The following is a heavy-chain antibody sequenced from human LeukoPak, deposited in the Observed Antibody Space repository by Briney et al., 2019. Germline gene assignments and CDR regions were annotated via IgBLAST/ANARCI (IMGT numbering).Heavy chain of an antibody. CDR1: GFTFSSYW. D-gene: IGHD3-22*01. CDR3: ARDGYLDSRDY. V-gene: IGHV3-7*01. CDR2: MNEDGGGI. J-gene: IGHJ4*02. Sequence: GGSLRLSCAASGFTFSSYWMSWVRQAPGKGLEWVANMNEDGGGITYVDSVKGRFTISRDNAKNSLYLQMNSLRVDDTALYYCARDGYLDSRDYWGRGTRVTVSS.